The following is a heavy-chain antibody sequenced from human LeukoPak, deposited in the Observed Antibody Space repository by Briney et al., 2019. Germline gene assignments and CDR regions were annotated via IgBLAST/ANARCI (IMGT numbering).Heavy chain of an antibody. CDR2: INPNSGGT. Sequence: ASVKVSCKASGYTFTGYYMHWVRQAPGQGLEWMGWINPNSGGTNYAQKFQGRVTMTRDTSISTAYMELSRLRSEDTAVYYCARGGGYSGYDPFDYWGQGTLVTVSS. J-gene: IGHJ4*02. V-gene: IGHV1-2*02. D-gene: IGHD5-12*01. CDR1: GYTFTGYY. CDR3: ARGGGYSGYDPFDY.